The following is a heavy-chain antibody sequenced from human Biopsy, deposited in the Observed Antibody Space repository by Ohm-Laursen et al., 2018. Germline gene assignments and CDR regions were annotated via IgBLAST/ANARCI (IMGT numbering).Heavy chain of an antibody. CDR1: GFTFHTYA. Sequence: SLRLSCTASGFTFHTYAMNWVRQAPGKGLEWVAHIDVSDYNTYYADSVRGRLTISRDNSKQMVHLEINSLTADDTAVYYCVKQWGGYNFDSWGQGTLVIVSS. J-gene: IGHJ5*01. CDR2: IDVSDYNT. V-gene: IGHV3-23*01. CDR3: VKQWGGYNFDS. D-gene: IGHD1-14*01.